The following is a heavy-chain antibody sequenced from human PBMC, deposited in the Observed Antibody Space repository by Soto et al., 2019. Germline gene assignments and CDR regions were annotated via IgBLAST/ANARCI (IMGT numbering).Heavy chain of an antibody. CDR1: GDSVTSHY. J-gene: IGHJ5*02. Sequence: SETLSLTCSFSGDSVTSHYFTWIRQSPEKGLEWIGYMHYTGFSHYNPSLKSRLTISVDKSKNQFTLQLTSVTAADTAVYYCATLRQNWNYFDPWGQGTLVTVSS. D-gene: IGHD1-7*01. V-gene: IGHV4-59*02. CDR2: MHYTGFS. CDR3: ATLRQNWNYFDP.